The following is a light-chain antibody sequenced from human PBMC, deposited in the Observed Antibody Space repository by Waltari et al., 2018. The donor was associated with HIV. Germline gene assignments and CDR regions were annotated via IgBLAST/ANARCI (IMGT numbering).Light chain of an antibody. V-gene: IGKV3-11*01. J-gene: IGKJ4*01. CDR1: QSVSSS. CDR2: GAS. Sequence: EIVLPQSSATSSLSRGARATLSCRASQSVSSSLAWYQLKPGQAPRLLIYGASNRATGIPARFSGGGSGTDFTLTISSLEPEDFAVYYCLQRNSWPLTFGGGTRVEIK. CDR3: LQRNSWPLT.